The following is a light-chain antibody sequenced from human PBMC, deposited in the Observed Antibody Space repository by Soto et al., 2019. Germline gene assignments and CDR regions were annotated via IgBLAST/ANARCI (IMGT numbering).Light chain of an antibody. CDR2: EGT. V-gene: IGLV2-23*01. CDR1: SSDVGGSDL. CDR3: SSYAGGRVI. Sequence: QPVLTQPASVSASPGQSITISCTGTSSDVGGSDLVSWYQHYPGKAPKLIIYEGTKRPSGVSNRFSGSKSGNTASLTISGLQAEDEADYYCSSYAGGRVIFGGGTKVTVL. J-gene: IGLJ2*01.